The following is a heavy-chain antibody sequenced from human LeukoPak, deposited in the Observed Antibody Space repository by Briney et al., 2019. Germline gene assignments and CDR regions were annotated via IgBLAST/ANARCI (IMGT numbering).Heavy chain of an antibody. V-gene: IGHV1-2*02. D-gene: IGHD3-22*01. CDR1: GYTFTGYY. J-gene: IGHJ4*02. Sequence: GASVKVSCKASGYTFTGYYMHWVRQAPGQGLEWMGWINPNSGGTNYAQKFQGRVTMTRDTSISTAYMELSRLRSDDTAVYYCARVLYYYDSSGYLWGQGTLVTVSS. CDR3: ARVLYYYDSSGYL. CDR2: INPNSGGT.